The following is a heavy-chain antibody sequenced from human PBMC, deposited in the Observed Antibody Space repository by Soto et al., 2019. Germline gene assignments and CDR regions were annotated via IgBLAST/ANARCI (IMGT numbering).Heavy chain of an antibody. Sequence: SQTLSLTCAISGDSVSSISASWNWIRQSPSRGLEWPGRTYYRSKWTNDYAVSVKSRITINPDTSKNQFSLQLSSVTPEDTVMYYCVRGYSSSFDYWGQGTLVTVSS. CDR3: VRGYSSSFDY. CDR1: GDSVSSISAS. V-gene: IGHV6-1*01. CDR2: TYYRSKWTN. D-gene: IGHD2-15*01. J-gene: IGHJ4*02.